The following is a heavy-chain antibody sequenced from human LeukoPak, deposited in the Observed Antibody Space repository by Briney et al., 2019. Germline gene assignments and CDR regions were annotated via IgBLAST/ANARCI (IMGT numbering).Heavy chain of an antibody. D-gene: IGHD1-26*01. Sequence: SVKVSCKASGDTFSSYAVNWVRQAPGQGLEWIGRTIPIYGTANYAQKFQGRVTMTTDESMTTVYMELSSLKYEDTAVYYCARSPLGGELPDYWGQGTLVTVSS. CDR2: TIPIYGTA. V-gene: IGHV1-69*05. J-gene: IGHJ4*02. CDR1: GDTFSSYA. CDR3: ARSPLGGELPDY.